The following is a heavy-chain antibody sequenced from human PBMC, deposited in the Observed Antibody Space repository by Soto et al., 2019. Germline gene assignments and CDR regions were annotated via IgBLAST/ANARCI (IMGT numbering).Heavy chain of an antibody. CDR3: ARDPGAASLDF. CDR2: INTSNGNK. V-gene: IGHV1-18*01. Sequence: APVKVCSKASGYTFDNNCIFWVRQAPGEGLEWVGWINTSNGNKLYAQKLQGRLTLTTDTSTSTAYMDLTTLRSDDTAVYFCARDPGAASLDFWAQGTLVTVSS. J-gene: IGHJ4*02. D-gene: IGHD2-15*01. CDR1: GYTFDNNC.